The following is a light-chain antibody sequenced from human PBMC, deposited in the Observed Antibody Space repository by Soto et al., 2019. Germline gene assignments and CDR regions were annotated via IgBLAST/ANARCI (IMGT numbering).Light chain of an antibody. Sequence: VAVTLTIPCRASQTISRNLNWYQQKPGKAPKLLIYAASSLQSGVPSRFSGSGAGTDFTLAISILQPQDFATSDCRRSDIIPMDFGPGKRLEIK. CDR1: QTISRN. CDR3: RRSDIIPMD. J-gene: IGKJ5*01. V-gene: IGKV1-39*01. CDR2: AAS.